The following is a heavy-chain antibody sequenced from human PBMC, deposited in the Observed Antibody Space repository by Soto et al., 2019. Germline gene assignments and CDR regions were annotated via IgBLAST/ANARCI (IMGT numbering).Heavy chain of an antibody. V-gene: IGHV3-23*01. J-gene: IGHJ4*02. D-gene: IGHD1-1*01. Sequence: GGSLRLSCAASGFTFRSYSMSWVRQAPGKGLEWVSLINGGGTNTYYADSVKGRFTISRDNSKNTLCLQMNSLRAEDTAVYYCAKDQATTPSPFDFWGQGTLVTVSS. CDR3: AKDQATTPSPFDF. CDR2: INGGGTNT. CDR1: GFTFRSYS.